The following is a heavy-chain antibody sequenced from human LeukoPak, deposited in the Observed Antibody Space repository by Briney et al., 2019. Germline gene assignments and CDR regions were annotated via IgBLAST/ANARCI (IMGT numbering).Heavy chain of an antibody. Sequence: TGGSLRLSCAASGFIFSSYAMSWVRQAPGKGLEWVSTLSAGGGTTYYADSVKGRFTISRDNSKNTLYLQMNSLRAEDTAVYYCARALGGATFHGLDIWGQGTKVTVSS. D-gene: IGHD1-26*01. V-gene: IGHV3-23*01. CDR1: GFIFSSYA. CDR2: LSAGGGTT. J-gene: IGHJ3*02. CDR3: ARALGGATFHGLDI.